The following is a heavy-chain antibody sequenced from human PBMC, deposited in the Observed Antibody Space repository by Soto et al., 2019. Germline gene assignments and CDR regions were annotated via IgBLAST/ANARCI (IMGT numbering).Heavy chain of an antibody. CDR2: INGDGSST. V-gene: IGHV3-74*01. D-gene: IGHD3-10*01. CDR1: GFTFSRYW. CDR3: ARFRETPATRDHYSGMDV. J-gene: IGHJ6*02. Sequence: EVQLVESGGGLVQPGGSLKLSCAASGFTFSRYWIHWVRQVPGKGLVWVSRINGDGSSTRYADSVRGRFTISRDNARNTVYLHMSSLRAEDTAVYYCARFRETPATRDHYSGMDVWGQGTTVTVS.